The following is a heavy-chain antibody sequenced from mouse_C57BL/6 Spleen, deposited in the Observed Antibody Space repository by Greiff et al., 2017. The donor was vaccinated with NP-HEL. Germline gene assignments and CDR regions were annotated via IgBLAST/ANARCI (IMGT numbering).Heavy chain of an antibody. D-gene: IGHD1-1*01. CDR2: INPNNGGT. CDR3: ARRYYGSSYWYFDV. J-gene: IGHJ1*03. V-gene: IGHV1-26*01. Sequence: VQLQQSGPELVKPGASVKISCKASGYTFTDYYMYWVRQSHGKSLEWIGDINPNNGGTSYNQKFKGKATLTVDKSSSTAYMELRSLTSEDSAVYYCARRYYGSSYWYFDVWGTGTTVTVSS. CDR1: GYTFTDYY.